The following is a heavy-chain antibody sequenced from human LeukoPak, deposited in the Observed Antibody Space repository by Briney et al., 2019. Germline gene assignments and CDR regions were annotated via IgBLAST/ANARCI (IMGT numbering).Heavy chain of an antibody. CDR2: INHSGST. Sequence: SETLSLTCAVYGGSFSGYYWSWIHQPPGKGLEWIGEINHSGSTNYNPSLKSRVTISVDTSKNQFSLKLSSVTAADTAVYYCARGRGIYYYDSSGYYYVWGQGTLVTVSS. CDR3: ARGRGIYYYDSSGYYYV. D-gene: IGHD3-22*01. J-gene: IGHJ4*02. CDR1: GGSFSGYY. V-gene: IGHV4-34*01.